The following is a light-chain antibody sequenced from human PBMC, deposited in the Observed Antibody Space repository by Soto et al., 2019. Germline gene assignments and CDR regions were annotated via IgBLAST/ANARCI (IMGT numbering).Light chain of an antibody. Sequence: EKVMTQSPATLSVSPGERATLSCRASQSVSSNLAWYQQKPGQAPRLLIYGASSRATGIPVRFSGSGSGTEFTLTISSLQSEDFAVHYCQQYNNWPLTFGQGTRLEIK. CDR3: QQYNNWPLT. V-gene: IGKV3-15*01. J-gene: IGKJ5*01. CDR1: QSVSSN. CDR2: GAS.